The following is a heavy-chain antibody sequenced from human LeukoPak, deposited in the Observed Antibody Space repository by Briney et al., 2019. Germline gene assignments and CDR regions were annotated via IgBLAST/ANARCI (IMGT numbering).Heavy chain of an antibody. D-gene: IGHD2-2*01. CDR3: AKDGALSTSWYFYCDY. V-gene: IGHV3-23*01. J-gene: IGHJ4*02. Sequence: GGSLRLSCAASGFTFSSYAMSWVRQAPGKGLEGVSAISGSGGSTYYADSVKGRFTISRDNSKNTLYLQMNSLRPEDTAVYYCAKDGALSTSWYFYCDYWGQGPLVTVSS. CDR2: ISGSGGST. CDR1: GFTFSSYA.